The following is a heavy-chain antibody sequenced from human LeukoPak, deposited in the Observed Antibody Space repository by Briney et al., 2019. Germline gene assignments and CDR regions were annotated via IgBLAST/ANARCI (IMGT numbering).Heavy chain of an antibody. Sequence: PSETLSLTCTVSGYSISSGYYWGWIRQPPGKGLEWIGSIYHSGSTYYNPSLKSRVTISVDTSKNQFSLKLSSVTAADTAVCYCARDHIAAAGTPWFDPWGQGTLVTVSS. CDR2: IYHSGST. CDR3: ARDHIAAAGTPWFDP. D-gene: IGHD6-13*01. J-gene: IGHJ5*02. CDR1: GYSISSGYY. V-gene: IGHV4-38-2*02.